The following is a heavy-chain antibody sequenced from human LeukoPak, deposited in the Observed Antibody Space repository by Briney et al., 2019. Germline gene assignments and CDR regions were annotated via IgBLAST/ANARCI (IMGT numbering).Heavy chain of an antibody. CDR2: IYYSGST. D-gene: IGHD2-2*01. CDR3: ASGDCSSTSCLQYYYYYYGMDV. V-gene: IGHV4-39*01. J-gene: IGHJ6*02. CDR1: GGSISSSSYY. Sequence: SETLSLTCTVSGGSISSSSYYWGWIRQPPGKGLEWIGSIYYSGSTYYNPSLKSRVTISVDTSKNQFSLKLSSVTAADTAVYYCASGDCSSTSCLQYYYYYYGMDVWGQGTTVTVSS.